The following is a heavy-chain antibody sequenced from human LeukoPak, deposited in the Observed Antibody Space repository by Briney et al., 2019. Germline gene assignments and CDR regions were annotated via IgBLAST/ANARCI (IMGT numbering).Heavy chain of an antibody. Sequence: GESLRLSCAPAGFTFSAYSLSWVRQAPGKGLEWVAKIKKDGSEKDCVDSVKGRFTISRDNDKGSLYLQLNSLRVEDTAVYYCARGFQSGDSPVWGQGTLVTVSS. CDR3: ARGFQSGDSPV. V-gene: IGHV3-7*01. CDR2: IKKDGSEK. CDR1: GFTFSAYS. D-gene: IGHD2-21*02. J-gene: IGHJ4*02.